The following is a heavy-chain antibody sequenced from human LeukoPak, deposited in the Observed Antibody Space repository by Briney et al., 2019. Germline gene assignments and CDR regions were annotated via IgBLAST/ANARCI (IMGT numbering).Heavy chain of an antibody. CDR3: ARRSGSYPYNWFDP. V-gene: IGHV4-39*01. CDR2: IYYSGST. Sequence: SETLSLTCTVSGGSISSSSYYWGWLRQPPGKGLEWIGSIYYSGSTYYNPSLKSRVTISVDTSKNQFSLKLSSVTAADTAVYYCARRSGSYPYNWFDPWGQGTLVTVSS. D-gene: IGHD1-26*01. J-gene: IGHJ5*02. CDR1: GGSISSSSYY.